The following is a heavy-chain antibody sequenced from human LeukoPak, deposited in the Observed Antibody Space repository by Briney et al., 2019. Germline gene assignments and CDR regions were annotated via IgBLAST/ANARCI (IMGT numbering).Heavy chain of an antibody. CDR2: ISAYNGNT. J-gene: IGHJ6*02. D-gene: IGHD4-11*01. CDR1: GYTFTSYG. V-gene: IGHV1-18*01. CDR3: AREEGNTVTYSYCYYGMDV. Sequence: ASVKVSCKASGYTFTSYGISWVRQAPGQGLEWMGWISAYNGNTNYAQKLQGRVTMTTDTSTSTAYMELRSLRSDDTAVYYCAREEGNTVTYSYCYYGMDVWGQGTTVTVSS.